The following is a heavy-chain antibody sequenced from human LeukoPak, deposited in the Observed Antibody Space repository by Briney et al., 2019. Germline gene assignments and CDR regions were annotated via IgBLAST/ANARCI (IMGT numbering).Heavy chain of an antibody. Sequence: GGSLRLSCAASGFTFSNYWMSWVRQAPGKGLEWVANIKEDGSEKYYVDSVKGRFTISRDNAKNSLYLQMNSLRAEDTAVYYCARDRYSYGYYMDVWGKGTTVTISS. V-gene: IGHV3-7*01. CDR3: ARDRYSYGYYMDV. D-gene: IGHD5-18*01. CDR1: GFTFSNYW. J-gene: IGHJ6*03. CDR2: IKEDGSEK.